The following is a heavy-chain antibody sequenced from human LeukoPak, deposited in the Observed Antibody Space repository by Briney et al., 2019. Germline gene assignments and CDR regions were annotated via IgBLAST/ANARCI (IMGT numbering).Heavy chain of an antibody. V-gene: IGHV3-21*01. J-gene: IGHJ4*02. CDR1: GFTFSSYS. CDR2: ISSSSSYI. CDR3: ARSKGGAAAGAPFDY. D-gene: IGHD6-13*01. Sequence: GGSLRLSCAASGFTFSSYSMNWVRQAPGKGLEWVSSISSSSSYIYYADSVKGRFTISRDNAKNSLYLQMNSLRAEDAAVYYCARSKGGAAAGAPFDYWGQGTLVTVSS.